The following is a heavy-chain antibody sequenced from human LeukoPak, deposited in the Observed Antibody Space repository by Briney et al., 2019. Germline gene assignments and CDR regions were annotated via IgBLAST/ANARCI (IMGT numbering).Heavy chain of an antibody. J-gene: IGHJ4*02. Sequence: GGSLRLSCVVSGFTFSESWMSWVRQAPGKGLGWVASLNLDGSDKYYVDSVKGRFTISRDNAKNSLYLQMDSLRVEDTAVYYCAKGKRYPDYWGQRTLVTVSS. CDR1: GFTFSESW. V-gene: IGHV3-7*03. D-gene: IGHD1-1*01. CDR3: AKGKRYPDY. CDR2: LNLDGSDK.